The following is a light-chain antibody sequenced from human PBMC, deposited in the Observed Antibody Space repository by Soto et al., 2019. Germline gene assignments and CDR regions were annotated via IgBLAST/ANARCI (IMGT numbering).Light chain of an antibody. V-gene: IGKV3D-20*02. Sequence: EIVLTQSPGTLSLSPGERATLSCRASQSVSNNYLAWYQQKPGQAPRLLIYDASSRATGVPDRFSGSGSGTDLTLTISSLEPEDFAVYYCQQRTDRPPWTFGQGTKVDIK. J-gene: IGKJ1*01. CDR3: QQRTDRPPWT. CDR2: DAS. CDR1: QSVSNNY.